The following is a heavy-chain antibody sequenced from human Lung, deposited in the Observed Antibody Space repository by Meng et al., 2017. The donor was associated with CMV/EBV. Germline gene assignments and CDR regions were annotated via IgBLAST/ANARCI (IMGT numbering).Heavy chain of an antibody. J-gene: IGHJ5*02. Sequence: SETLSLTCTVSGGSISSYSYYWGWIRQPPGRGLEWIGSIYYSGSTYYNPSLKSRVTISVDMSKNQFSLKLSSVTAADTAVYYCARDLHVGVGATWFDPWGHGTLVTVSS. D-gene: IGHD3-3*01. V-gene: IGHV4-39*07. CDR2: IYYSGST. CDR1: GGSISSYSYY. CDR3: ARDLHVGVGATWFDP.